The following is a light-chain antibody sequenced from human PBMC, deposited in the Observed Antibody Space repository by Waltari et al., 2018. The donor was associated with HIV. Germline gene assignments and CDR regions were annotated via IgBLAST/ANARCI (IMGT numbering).Light chain of an antibody. CDR2: EVT. J-gene: IGLJ2*01. CDR1: SSDAGGYNY. Sequence: QSALPQPASVSGSPGQSITLSCTGTSSDAGGYNYVPWYQQHPGKAPKLMIYEVTNRPSGVSNRFSGSKSGNTASLTISGLQVEDEADYYCSSYTSSSLEIFGGGTKLTVL. CDR3: SSYTSSSLEI. V-gene: IGLV2-14*03.